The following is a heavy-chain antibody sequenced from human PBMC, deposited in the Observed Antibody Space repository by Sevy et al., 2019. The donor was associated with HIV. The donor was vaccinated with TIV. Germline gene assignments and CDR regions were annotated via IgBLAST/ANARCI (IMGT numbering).Heavy chain of an antibody. V-gene: IGHV3-30*18. CDR1: GFTFSSYG. CDR3: AKVWDSWYFDF. CDR2: ISYDGSNK. J-gene: IGHJ2*01. Sequence: GGSLRLSCAASGFTFSSYGMHWVRQAPGKGLEWVAVISYDGSNKYYADSVKGRFTISRDNSKNTLYLQMNSLRAEDTAVYYCAKVWDSWYFDFWGRGTLVTVSS. D-gene: IGHD1-26*01.